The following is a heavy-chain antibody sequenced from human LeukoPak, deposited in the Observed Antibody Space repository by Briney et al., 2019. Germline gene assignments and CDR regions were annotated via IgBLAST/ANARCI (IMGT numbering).Heavy chain of an antibody. D-gene: IGHD2-2*01. J-gene: IGHJ4*02. Sequence: GGSLRLSCAASGFTFSSYWMSWVRQAPGKGLEWVANIKQDGSEKYYVDSVKGRFTISRDNAKNSLYLQMNSLRAEVTAVYYCASCSSTSCVHGFDYWGQGTLVTVSS. V-gene: IGHV3-7*01. CDR3: ASCSSTSCVHGFDY. CDR2: IKQDGSEK. CDR1: GFTFSSYW.